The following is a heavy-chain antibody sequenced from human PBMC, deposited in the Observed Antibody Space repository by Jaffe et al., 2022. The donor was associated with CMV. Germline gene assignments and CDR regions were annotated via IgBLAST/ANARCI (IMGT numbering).Heavy chain of an antibody. D-gene: IGHD3-10*01. CDR3: ARDGRGQNYYFDF. CDR1: GYIFSGYY. CDR2: INPSGGST. Sequence: QVQLVQSGAEVKTPGASVKISCKTSGYIFSGYYIHWVRQAPGQGLEWMGVINPSGGSTSYAQKFRGRITMSRDTSTKTVDMDLSSLRSEDTAVYYCARDGRGQNYYFDFWGQGTLVTVSS. V-gene: IGHV1-46*01. J-gene: IGHJ4*02.